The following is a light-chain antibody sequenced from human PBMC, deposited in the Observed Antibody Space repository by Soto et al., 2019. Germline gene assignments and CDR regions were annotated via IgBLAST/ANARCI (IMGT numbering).Light chain of an antibody. CDR3: QQYNLYWT. CDR1: QSISSW. CDR2: KAS. Sequence: DIPMTQSPSTLSASVGDTVTITCRASQSISSWLAWYQQKPGKAPKLLIYKASSLESGVPSRFSGSGSGTEFTLTISSLQPDDFASYYCQQYNLYWTFGQGTKVEIK. V-gene: IGKV1-5*03. J-gene: IGKJ1*01.